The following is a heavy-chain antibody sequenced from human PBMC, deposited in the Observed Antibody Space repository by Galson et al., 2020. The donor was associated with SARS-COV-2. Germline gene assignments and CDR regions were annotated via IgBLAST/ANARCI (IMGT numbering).Heavy chain of an antibody. D-gene: IGHD3-10*01. V-gene: IGHV1-2*02. CDR2: INPNSGGT. Sequence: ASVKVSCKASGYTFTGYFMHWVRQAPGQGLEWMGWINPNSGGTNYAQKFLGRVTMTRDTSISTAYMELSRLRSDDTAVYYCVSYYVGSKSYYTYYYYGVDVWGQGTTVTVSS. CDR1: GYTFTGYF. CDR3: VSYYVGSKSYYTYYYYGVDV. J-gene: IGHJ6*02.